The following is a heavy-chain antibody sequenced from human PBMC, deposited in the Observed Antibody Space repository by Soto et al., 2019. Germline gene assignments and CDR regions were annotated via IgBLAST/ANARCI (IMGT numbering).Heavy chain of an antibody. CDR1: GFSLTSGVA. J-gene: IGHJ5*02. V-gene: IGHV2-5*01. Sequence: SGPTLVNPTPTLTLTCTFSGFSLTSGVAVGWIRQPPGKALEWLAVIYWNDDERSSPSLKTRLTVNKDTSKNQVVLTMTDMAPVDIATFYCAYVNLWSGYSPTSWGQGTPVTVSS. CDR2: IYWNDDE. D-gene: IGHD3-3*01. CDR3: AYVNLWSGYSPTS.